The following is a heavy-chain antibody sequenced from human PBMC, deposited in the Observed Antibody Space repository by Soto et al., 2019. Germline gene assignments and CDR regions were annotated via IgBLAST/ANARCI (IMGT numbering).Heavy chain of an antibody. Sequence: ASVKVSCKASGYTVTSYGISWVRQAPVQGLEWMGWMIAYNFNTNYSQKLQGRVTRTTYTCTIASCMELRSLRSDDTAVYYCARGTRHKWFDPWGQGTLVTVSS. J-gene: IGHJ5*02. CDR3: ARGTRHKWFDP. D-gene: IGHD1-1*01. V-gene: IGHV1-18*01. CDR1: GYTVTSYG. CDR2: MIAYNFNT.